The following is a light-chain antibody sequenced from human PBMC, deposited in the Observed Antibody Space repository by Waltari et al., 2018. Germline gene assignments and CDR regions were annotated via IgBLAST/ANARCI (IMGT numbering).Light chain of an antibody. V-gene: IGLV2-14*03. CDR1: NSDVGDFDF. CDR2: GVS. Sequence: QSALTQPASVSGSPGQSITISCTGTNSDVGDFDFVSWYQQHPGEAPNLLIYGVSKLPSGVSPRFSGSKSGNTASLTISGLQAEDEADYYCSSYTASRALEVLFGGGTKLTVL. J-gene: IGLJ2*01. CDR3: SSYTASRALEVL.